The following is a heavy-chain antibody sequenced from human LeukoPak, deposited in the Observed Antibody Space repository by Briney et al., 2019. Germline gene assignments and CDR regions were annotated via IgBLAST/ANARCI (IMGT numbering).Heavy chain of an antibody. J-gene: IGHJ4*02. Sequence: PGGSLRLSCAASGFPFSSYSMNWVRQAPGKGLEWVSSISSSSSYIYYADSVNGRFTISRDNAKNSLYLQMNSLRAEDTAVYYCARVIPSVRGAPDYWGQGTLVTVSS. CDR3: ARVIPSVRGAPDY. CDR1: GFPFSSYS. D-gene: IGHD3-10*01. CDR2: ISSSSSYI. V-gene: IGHV3-21*01.